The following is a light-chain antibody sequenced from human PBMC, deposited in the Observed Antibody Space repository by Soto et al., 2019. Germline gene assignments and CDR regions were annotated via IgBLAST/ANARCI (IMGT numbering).Light chain of an antibody. J-gene: IGKJ1*01. Sequence: TQSPSTLSASVGDRVTITCRASQSISSWLAWYQQKPGKAPKLLIYDASSLESGVPSRFSGSGSGTEFTLTISSLQPDDFATYYCQQYNSYWTFGHGTKVDIK. CDR3: QQYNSYWT. CDR1: QSISSW. V-gene: IGKV1-5*01. CDR2: DAS.